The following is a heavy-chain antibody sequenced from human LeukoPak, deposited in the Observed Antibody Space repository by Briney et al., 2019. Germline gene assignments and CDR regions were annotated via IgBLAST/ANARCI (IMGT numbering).Heavy chain of an antibody. D-gene: IGHD6-13*01. Sequence: AAVRVSYKAPGYSLTNYEINWVRQASGQGLEWMGWMNPNSGNTGSAQKFQGRVTMTSNTSISTAYMELSSLRSEDTAVYYCARGLRREQQLLGAFDYWGQGTPVTVSS. CDR3: ARGLRREQQLLGAFDY. CDR1: GYSLTNYE. CDR2: MNPNSGNT. V-gene: IGHV1-8*01. J-gene: IGHJ4*02.